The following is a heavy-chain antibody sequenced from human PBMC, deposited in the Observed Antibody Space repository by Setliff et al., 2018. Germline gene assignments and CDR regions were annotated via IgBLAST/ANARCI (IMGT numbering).Heavy chain of an antibody. CDR1: GYTFTDYY. V-gene: IGHV1-2*02. Sequence: ASVKVSCKASGYTFTDYYMHWVRQAPGQGLEWMGWINPNSGGTNYAQKFQGRVTMTRDTSINTAYMELSRPTCDDTAVYYCARATRDSDGWYYEYRWFDPWGQGTLVTVSS. CDR3: ARATRDSDGWYYEYRWFDP. CDR2: INPNSGGT. D-gene: IGHD6-19*01. J-gene: IGHJ5*02.